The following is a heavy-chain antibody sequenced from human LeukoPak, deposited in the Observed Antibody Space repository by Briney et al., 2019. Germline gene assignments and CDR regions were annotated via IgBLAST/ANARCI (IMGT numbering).Heavy chain of an antibody. CDR2: INHSGST. Sequence: SETLSLTCAVYGGSFSGYYWSWIRQPPGKGLEWIGEINHSGSTNYNPSLKSRVTISVDTSKNQFSLKPSSVTAADTAVYYCARGDYGDYVGFDPWGQGTLVTVSS. CDR3: ARGDYGDYVGFDP. D-gene: IGHD4-17*01. V-gene: IGHV4-34*01. CDR1: GGSFSGYY. J-gene: IGHJ5*02.